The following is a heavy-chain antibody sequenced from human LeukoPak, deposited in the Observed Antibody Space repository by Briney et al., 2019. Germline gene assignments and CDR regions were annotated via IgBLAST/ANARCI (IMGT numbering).Heavy chain of an antibody. Sequence: GGSLRLSCAASGFTFSNYEMNWVRQAPGKGLEWVSYIHGSGSSIYYADSVKGRFTISRDNAKNSLYLQMNSLRAEDTAVYYFARENAVGFDACLDYLGHGTLCNVTS. CDR2: IHGSGSSI. CDR1: GFTFSNYE. CDR3: ARENAVGFDACLDY. J-gene: IGHJ4*01. V-gene: IGHV3-48*03. D-gene: IGHD4-23*01.